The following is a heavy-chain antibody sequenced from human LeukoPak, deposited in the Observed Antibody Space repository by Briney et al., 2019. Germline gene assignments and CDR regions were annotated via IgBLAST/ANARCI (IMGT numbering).Heavy chain of an antibody. CDR1: GFTFGKYW. CDR3: ARDQYDTWSRRGNFDS. Sequence: GGSLRPSCVASGFTFGKYWMSWVRQAPGKGLEWVANIKLDGSEKNYVDSVKGRFTISRDNTKNSLYLQMNSLRAEDTAVFYCARDQYDTWSRRGNFDSWGQGTLVIVSS. CDR2: IKLDGSEK. J-gene: IGHJ4*02. V-gene: IGHV3-7*03. D-gene: IGHD3-3*01.